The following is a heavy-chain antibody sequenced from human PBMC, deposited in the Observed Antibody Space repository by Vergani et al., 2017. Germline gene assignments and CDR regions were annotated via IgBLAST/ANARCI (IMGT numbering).Heavy chain of an antibody. J-gene: IGHJ4*02. V-gene: IGHV3-23*01. D-gene: IGHD3-3*01. CDR1: GFTFSACP. Sequence: EVQLLQSGGGVIQPGGSVRLSCAASGFTFSACPMTWVRQAPGKGLEWVSAISARYPSTYFADSVKGRFTISRDNSKTMLYLQMSSLRAEDTAVYYCARLAYYTTPYLQGGYDCWGQGTLVSVSS. CDR3: ARLAYYTTPYLQGGYDC. CDR2: ISARYPST.